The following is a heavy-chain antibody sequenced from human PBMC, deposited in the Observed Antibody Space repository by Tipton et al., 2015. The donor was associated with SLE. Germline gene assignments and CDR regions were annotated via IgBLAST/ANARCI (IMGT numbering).Heavy chain of an antibody. CDR3: ARGLGSGYCSSTSCEGDY. V-gene: IGHV4-34*01. D-gene: IGHD2-2*01. J-gene: IGHJ4*02. CDR2: INHSGST. Sequence: TLSLTCAVYGGSFSDYYWNWIRQPPEKGLEWIGEINHSGSTDYNPSLKSRVTISVDTSKNQFSLKLSSVTAADTAVYYCARGLGSGYCSSTSCEGDYWGQGTLVTVSS. CDR1: GGSFSDYY.